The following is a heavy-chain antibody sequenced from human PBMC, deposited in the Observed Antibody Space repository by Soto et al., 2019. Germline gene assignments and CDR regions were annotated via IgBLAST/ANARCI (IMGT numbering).Heavy chain of an antibody. CDR3: ARETAGVTAAMRGGYYYGMDV. CDR1: GGTFSNYA. V-gene: IGHV1-69*05. J-gene: IGHJ6*02. CDR2: IIPFFVTA. D-gene: IGHD2-2*01. Sequence: QVQLVQSGAEVKKPGSSVKVSCKASGGTFSNYAITWVRQAPGQGLEWMGGIIPFFVTANYAQKFQGRVTXTXGXSXXAAYMELSSLTSEDTAVYFCARETAGVTAAMRGGYYYGMDVWGQGTTVTVSS.